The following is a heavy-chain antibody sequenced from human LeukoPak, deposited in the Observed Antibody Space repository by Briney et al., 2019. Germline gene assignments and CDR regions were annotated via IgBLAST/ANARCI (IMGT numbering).Heavy chain of an antibody. CDR1: GFTFSSYD. CDR2: IGTAGDT. V-gene: IGHV3-13*01. CDR3: ARDAFGVDKSPF. J-gene: IGHJ4*02. Sequence: GGSLRLSCAASGFTFSSYDMHWVRQATGKGLEWVSAIGTAGDTYYPGSVKGRFTISRENAKNSLYLQMNSLRAGDTAVYYCARDAFGVDKSPFWGQGTLVTVSS. D-gene: IGHD3-3*01.